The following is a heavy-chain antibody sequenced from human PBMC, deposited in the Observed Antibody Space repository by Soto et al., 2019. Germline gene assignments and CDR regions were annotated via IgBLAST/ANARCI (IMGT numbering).Heavy chain of an antibody. CDR3: ARGMVATGRGDYYYYGMDV. CDR2: INSNSGGT. CDR1: GYTFTGYY. V-gene: IGHV1-2*04. D-gene: IGHD5-12*01. J-gene: IGHJ6*02. Sequence: QVQLVQSGAEVKKPGASVKVSCKASGYTFTGYYMHWVRQAPGQGLEWMGWINSNSGGTNYAQKFQGWGTMTRDTSISTAYMELSRLRSDDTAVYYCARGMVATGRGDYYYYGMDVWGQGTTVTVSS.